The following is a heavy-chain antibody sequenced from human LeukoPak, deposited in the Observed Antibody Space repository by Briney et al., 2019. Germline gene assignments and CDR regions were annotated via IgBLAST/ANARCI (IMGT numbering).Heavy chain of an antibody. CDR2: INPSGGST. J-gene: IGHJ4*02. D-gene: IGHD4-11*01. CDR3: ARDHDHHSNYAY. CDR1: GYTFTSYY. Sequence: EASVKVSCKASGYTFTSYYMHWVRQAPGQGLEWMGIINPSGGSTNYARKFRGRVTMTRDTSTSTVYMELSSLRSDDTAVYYCARDHDHHSNYAYWGQGTLVTVSS. V-gene: IGHV1-46*01.